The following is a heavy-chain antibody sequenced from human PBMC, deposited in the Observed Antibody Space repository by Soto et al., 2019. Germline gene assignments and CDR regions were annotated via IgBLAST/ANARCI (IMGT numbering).Heavy chain of an antibody. V-gene: IGHV3-21*01. CDR3: ARVSYSDFWSGPTWLDP. D-gene: IGHD3-3*01. Sequence: PGGSLRLSCAASGFPFSSYVMAWVRQAPGKGLEWVSSISSSSSYIYYADSVKGRFTISRDNAKNSLYLQMNSLRAEDTAVYYCARVSYSDFWSGPTWLDPWGQGTLVTVSS. J-gene: IGHJ5*02. CDR1: GFPFSSYV. CDR2: ISSSSSYI.